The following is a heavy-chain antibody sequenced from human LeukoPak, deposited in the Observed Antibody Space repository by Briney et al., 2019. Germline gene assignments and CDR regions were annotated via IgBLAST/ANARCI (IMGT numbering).Heavy chain of an antibody. J-gene: IGHJ4*02. Sequence: PSETLSLTCSVSGGSTSDYYWNWDRQPAGQGLEWLGRIYYTGNTAYNPSLESRLSMSLDTAKNQFSLKVTSVTAADTAVYYCARGGTLFTYFDSWGQGALVTVSS. D-gene: IGHD3-10*02. CDR2: IYYTGNT. CDR3: ARGGTLFTYFDS. CDR1: GGSTSDYY. V-gene: IGHV4-4*07.